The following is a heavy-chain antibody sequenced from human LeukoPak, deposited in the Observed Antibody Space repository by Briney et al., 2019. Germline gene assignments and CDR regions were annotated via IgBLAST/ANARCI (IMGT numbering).Heavy chain of an antibody. Sequence: GGSLRLSCAASGFTFSSYWMSWVRQAPGKGLEWVANIKQDGSEKYYVDSVKGRFTISRDNAKNSLYLQMNSLRAEDTGVYYCAATAAGNWYFDLWGRGTLVTVSS. J-gene: IGHJ2*01. D-gene: IGHD6-13*01. V-gene: IGHV3-7*01. CDR3: AATAAGNWYFDL. CDR1: GFTFSSYW. CDR2: IKQDGSEK.